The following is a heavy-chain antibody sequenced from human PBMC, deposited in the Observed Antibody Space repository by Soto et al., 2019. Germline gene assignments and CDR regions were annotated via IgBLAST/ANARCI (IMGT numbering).Heavy chain of an antibody. CDR2: IYYSGST. J-gene: IGHJ4*02. Sequence: SETLSLTCTVSGGSLSSYYWSWIRQPPGKGLEWIGYIYYSGSTNYNPSLKSRVTISVDTSKNQFSLKLSSVTAADTAVYYCARQGGIWFGEANFDYWGQGTLVTVSS. CDR3: ARQGGIWFGEANFDY. V-gene: IGHV4-59*08. D-gene: IGHD3-10*01. CDR1: GGSLSSYY.